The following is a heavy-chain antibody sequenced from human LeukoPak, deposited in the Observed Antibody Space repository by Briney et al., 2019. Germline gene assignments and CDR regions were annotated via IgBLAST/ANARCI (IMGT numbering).Heavy chain of an antibody. CDR2: MNPNSGNT. CDR1: GYTFTSYD. J-gene: IGHJ4*02. CDR3: ARGKGMFDY. Sequence: ASVKVSCKASGYTFTSYDINWVRQATGQGLEWMGWMNPNSGNTNYAQKLQGRVTMTTDTSTSTAYMELRSLRSDDTAVYYCARGKGMFDYWGQGTLVTVSS. D-gene: IGHD3-10*02. V-gene: IGHV1-8*01.